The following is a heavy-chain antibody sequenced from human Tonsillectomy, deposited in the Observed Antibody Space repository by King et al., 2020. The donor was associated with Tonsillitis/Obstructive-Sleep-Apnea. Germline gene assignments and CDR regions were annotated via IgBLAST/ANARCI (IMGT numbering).Heavy chain of an antibody. CDR1: GFAFHYYT. Sequence: VQLVESGGGLVKPGGSLILSCAASGFAFHYYTLEWVRQAPGKGLEWVSSIDGNGNHLYYADSVKGRFTVSRDNTKNALYLQMTSLRAEDTALYYCTRALSTAYLDSWGQGTLVTVSS. CDR3: TRALSTAYLDS. CDR2: IDGNGNHL. J-gene: IGHJ4*02. V-gene: IGHV3-21*01.